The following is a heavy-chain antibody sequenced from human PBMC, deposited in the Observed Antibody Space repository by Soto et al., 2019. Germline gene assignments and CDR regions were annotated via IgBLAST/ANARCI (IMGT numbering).Heavy chain of an antibody. J-gene: IGHJ6*02. CDR1: GGSFSSHA. V-gene: IGHV1-69*01. CDR3: ARDRWMEDTDMSYGVYYGMDV. Sequence: QVQLVQSGAEVRKPGSSVKVSCKASGGSFSSHAIGWVRQAPGQGLEWTGVITPRFRTSNYAQKFQGRVTITADESATTAFMELSSLTSDDTAVYYCARDRWMEDTDMSYGVYYGMDVWGQGTTVTVS. D-gene: IGHD2-8*01. CDR2: ITPRFRTS.